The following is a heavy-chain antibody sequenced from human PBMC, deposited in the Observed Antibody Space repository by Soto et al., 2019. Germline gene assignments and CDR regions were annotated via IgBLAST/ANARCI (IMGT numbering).Heavy chain of an antibody. D-gene: IGHD2-15*01. CDR2: IIPILGIA. J-gene: IGHJ4*02. Sequence: SVKVSCKASGGTFSSYTISWVRQAPGQGLEWMGRIIPILGIANYAQKFQGRVTITADKSTSTAYMELSSLRSEDTAVYYCARDDRARGYCSGGSCYGPHYFDYWGQGTLVTVSS. V-gene: IGHV1-69*04. CDR1: GGTFSSYT. CDR3: ARDDRARGYCSGGSCYGPHYFDY.